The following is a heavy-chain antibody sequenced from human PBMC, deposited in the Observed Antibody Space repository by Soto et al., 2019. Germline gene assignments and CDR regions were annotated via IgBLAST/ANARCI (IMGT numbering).Heavy chain of an antibody. CDR1: GGSFSGYY. D-gene: IGHD5-12*01. CDR3: ARDVSGYDYAY. CDR2: INHSGST. Sequence: QVQLQQWGAGLLKPSETLSLTCAVYGGSFSGYYWSWIRKPQGKGLEWIGEINHSGSTNYNPSLKSRVTISVDTSKNQCSLKLSSVTAADTAVYYCARDVSGYDYAYWGQGTLVTVSS. V-gene: IGHV4-34*01. J-gene: IGHJ4*02.